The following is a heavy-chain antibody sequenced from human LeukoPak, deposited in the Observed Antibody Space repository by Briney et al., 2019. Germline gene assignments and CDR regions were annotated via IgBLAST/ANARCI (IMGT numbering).Heavy chain of an antibody. CDR1: GFTFSDYW. Sequence: GGSLRLSCVASGFTFSDYWMHWVRQVPGKGLVWVSRINGDGSGASYADSEKGRFTISRDNAKNTLYLQMNSLRDEDTAVYYCATVFDYWGQGTLVTASS. CDR3: ATVFDY. CDR2: INGDGSGA. V-gene: IGHV3-74*01. J-gene: IGHJ4*02.